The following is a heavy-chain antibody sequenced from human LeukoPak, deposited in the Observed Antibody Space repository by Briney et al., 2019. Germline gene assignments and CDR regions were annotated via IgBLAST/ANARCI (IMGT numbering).Heavy chain of an antibody. CDR1: GFTFSDYE. Sequence: GGSLRLSCAASGFTFSDYEMNWVRQAPGKGLEWLSHISISGTTIHYADSVKGRFTISRDNAKNSVYLQMNSLRAEDTAVYYCARTYYDILTGYNPYFDYWGQGILVTVSS. V-gene: IGHV3-48*03. CDR2: ISISGTTI. CDR3: ARTYYDILTGYNPYFDY. J-gene: IGHJ4*02. D-gene: IGHD3-9*01.